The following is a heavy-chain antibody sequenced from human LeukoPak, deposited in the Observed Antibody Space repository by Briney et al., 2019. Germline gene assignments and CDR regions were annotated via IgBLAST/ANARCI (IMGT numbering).Heavy chain of an antibody. CDR1: EFTFSSYA. D-gene: IGHD2-2*01. J-gene: IGHJ4*02. CDR2: ISYHGSNK. Sequence: PGTSLRLSCAASEFTFSSYAMHWVRQAPGKGLEWVAFISYHGSNKYYAVSVKGRFTISRDNSKNTLFLQMNSLRAEDTAVYYCAKNTHAYAEIFDYWGQGTLVTVSS. CDR3: AKNTHAYAEIFDY. V-gene: IGHV3-30*18.